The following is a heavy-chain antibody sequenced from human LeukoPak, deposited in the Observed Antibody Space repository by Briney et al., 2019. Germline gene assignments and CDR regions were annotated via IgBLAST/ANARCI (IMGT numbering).Heavy chain of an antibody. CDR3: VRDLHYGFDY. D-gene: IGHD3-10*01. Sequence: PGGSLRLSCAASGFTFSNSGMHWVRQAPGKGLEWVAFIQFDEGNKFYADSVRGRFTISRDISKNTLYLQMNSLRVEDTAVYYCVRDLHYGFDYWGRGTLVTVSS. V-gene: IGHV3-30*02. CDR2: IQFDEGNK. J-gene: IGHJ4*02. CDR1: GFTFSNSG.